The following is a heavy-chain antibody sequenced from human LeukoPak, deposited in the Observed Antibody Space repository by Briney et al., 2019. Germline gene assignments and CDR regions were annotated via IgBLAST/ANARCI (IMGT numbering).Heavy chain of an antibody. CDR3: AKWGDYDVLTGYYVSDY. J-gene: IGHJ4*02. CDR1: GFTFSNYA. D-gene: IGHD3-9*01. V-gene: IGHV3-23*01. CDR2: ITGSGGNT. Sequence: GASLRLSCAASGFTFSNYAMSWVRQAPVKGLEWVSAITGSGGNTYYADSVKGRFTISRDNSKNTVFLQMNSLRAEDTAVYYCAKWGDYDVLTGYYVSDYWGQGTLVTVSS.